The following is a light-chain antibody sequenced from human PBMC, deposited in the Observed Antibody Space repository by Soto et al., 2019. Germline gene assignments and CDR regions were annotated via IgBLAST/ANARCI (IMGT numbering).Light chain of an antibody. CDR3: MQGIYWPPYT. V-gene: IGKV2-30*01. J-gene: IGKJ2*01. CDR1: LSLVFSDGITY. Sequence: AVLTQSPLSLPVTVGQPASISCRSSLSLVFSDGITYLSWFHQRPGQSPRRLIYKVSNRDSGVPDIFSGSGSVTDFTLKISRVEAEDVGIYYCMQGIYWPPYTFGQGTKLDLK. CDR2: KVS.